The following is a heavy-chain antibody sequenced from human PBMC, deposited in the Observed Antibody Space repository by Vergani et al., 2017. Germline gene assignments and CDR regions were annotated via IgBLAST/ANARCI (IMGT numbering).Heavy chain of an antibody. CDR1: GGSINTYY. V-gene: IGHV4-59*01. CDR3: AIDRWFDP. J-gene: IGHJ5*02. CDR2: IDYTGST. Sequence: QVQLQESGPGLVKPSETLSLTCTVSGGSINTYYWSWIRQPPGKGLEWIGNIDYTGSTNYNPSLKSRFTISVDTSKNHFSLKLSSVTAADTAVYYCAIDRWFDPWGQGTLVTVSS.